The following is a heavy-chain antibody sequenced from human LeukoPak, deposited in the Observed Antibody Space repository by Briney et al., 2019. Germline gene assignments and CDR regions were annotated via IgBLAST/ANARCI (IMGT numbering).Heavy chain of an antibody. CDR3: ARIDGVYVDAFDI. CDR1: GSSFSNYW. D-gene: IGHD5/OR15-5a*01. V-gene: IGHV5-51*01. J-gene: IGHJ3*02. Sequence: GGSLQIPGKGSGSSFSNYWIGWVRQMPGKGLEWMGIIYPADSDTRYSPSFQGQVTISADKSISTAYMQWSSLKASDTAMYYCARIDGVYVDAFDIWGQGTMVTPST. CDR2: IYPADSDT.